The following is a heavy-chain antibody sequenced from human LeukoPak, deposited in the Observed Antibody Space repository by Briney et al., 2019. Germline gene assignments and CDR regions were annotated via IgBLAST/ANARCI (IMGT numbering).Heavy chain of an antibody. CDR1: GFTFSGFA. V-gene: IGHV3-30-3*01. D-gene: IGHD1-26*01. Sequence: GGSLRLSCAASGFTFSGFAIHWVRQAPGKGLEWVTVISYDGTNKYYADSVKGRFTISRDNSKNTLYLQMNSLRAEDTAVYYCARSRYILVGATRVSPNWFDPWGQGTLVTVSS. CDR2: ISYDGTNK. CDR3: ARSRYILVGATRVSPNWFDP. J-gene: IGHJ5*02.